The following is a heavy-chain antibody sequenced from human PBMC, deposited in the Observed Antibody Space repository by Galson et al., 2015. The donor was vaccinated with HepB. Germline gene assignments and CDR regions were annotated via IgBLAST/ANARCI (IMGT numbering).Heavy chain of an antibody. Sequence: SLRLSCAGSGFTFSRYAMHWVRQAPGKGLKCVALRDSVKGRFTISRDNSKNTLYLQMKGLRDEDTAIYYCARSPAGAAYFDLWGQGTLVTVST. CDR3: ARSPAGAAYFDL. CDR1: GFTFSRYA. D-gene: IGHD6-19*01. J-gene: IGHJ4*02. V-gene: IGHV3-33*01.